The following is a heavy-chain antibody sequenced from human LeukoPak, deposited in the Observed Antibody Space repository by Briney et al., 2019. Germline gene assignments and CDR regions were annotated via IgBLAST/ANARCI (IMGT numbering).Heavy chain of an antibody. J-gene: IGHJ3*02. CDR3: ARGTYSSDHDAFDI. Sequence: SETLSLTCTVSGGSISSYYWSWIRQPPGKGLEWIGYIYYSGSTNYNPSLKSRVTISVDTSKNQFSLKLSSVTAADTAVYYCARGTYSSDHDAFDIWGQGTMVTVSS. CDR1: GGSISSYY. V-gene: IGHV4-59*01. CDR2: IYYSGST. D-gene: IGHD6-19*01.